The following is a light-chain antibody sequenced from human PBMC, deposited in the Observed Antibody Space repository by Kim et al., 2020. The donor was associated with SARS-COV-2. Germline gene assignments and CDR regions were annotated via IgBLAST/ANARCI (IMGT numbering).Light chain of an antibody. J-gene: IGKJ5*01. CDR3: QQYGKSPIT. V-gene: IGKV3-20*01. CDR1: HSVTNNY. Sequence: SPGERGTRSCRASHSVTNNYLAWYQKKVGQPPRLLIYGASSRATGIPDRFSGSVSGTDFILTISRLEPEDFAVYYCQQYGKSPITFGQGTRLEIK. CDR2: GAS.